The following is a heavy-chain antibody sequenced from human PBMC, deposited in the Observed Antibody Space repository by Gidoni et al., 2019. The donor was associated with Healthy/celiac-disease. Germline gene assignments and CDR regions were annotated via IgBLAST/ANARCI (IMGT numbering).Heavy chain of an antibody. CDR2: IIPILGIA. J-gene: IGHJ4*02. Sequence: QVQLVQSGAEVKKPGSSVKVSCKASVGTFSSYAISWVRQAPGQGLEWMGRIIPILGIANYAKKFQGRVTITADKSTSTAYMELSSLRSEDTAVYYCAYDSSGYFSFDYWGQGTLVTVSS. D-gene: IGHD3-22*01. CDR3: AYDSSGYFSFDY. V-gene: IGHV1-69*04. CDR1: VGTFSSYA.